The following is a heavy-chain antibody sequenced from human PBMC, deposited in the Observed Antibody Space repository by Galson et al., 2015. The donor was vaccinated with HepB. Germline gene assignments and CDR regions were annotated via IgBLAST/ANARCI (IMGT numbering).Heavy chain of an antibody. J-gene: IGHJ6*03. V-gene: IGHV3-15*01. CDR3: TTDRGWLRWYYMDV. CDR2: IKSKTDGGTT. CDR1: GFTFSNAW. Sequence: SLRLSCAASGFTFSNAWMSWVRQAPGKGLEWVGRIKSKTDGGTTDYAAPVKGRFTISRDDSKNTLYLQMNSLKTEDTAVYYCTTDRGWLRWYYMDVWGKGTTVTVSS. D-gene: IGHD5-12*01.